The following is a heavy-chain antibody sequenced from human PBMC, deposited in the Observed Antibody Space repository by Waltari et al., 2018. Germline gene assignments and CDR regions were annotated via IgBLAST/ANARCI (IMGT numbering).Heavy chain of an antibody. V-gene: IGHV3-74*01. CDR1: GFTFSSSW. Sequence: EVQLVESGGGLLQPGGSLRLSCAASGFTFSSSWIHWVRQPPGKGLVWVSRINPDGRTTNYADSVRGRFTISRDNAQNTFYLEMNSLRAEDAAVYFCTRGGNYYFDYWGRGTLVTVSS. CDR3: TRGGNYYFDY. J-gene: IGHJ4*02. D-gene: IGHD5-12*01. CDR2: INPDGRTT.